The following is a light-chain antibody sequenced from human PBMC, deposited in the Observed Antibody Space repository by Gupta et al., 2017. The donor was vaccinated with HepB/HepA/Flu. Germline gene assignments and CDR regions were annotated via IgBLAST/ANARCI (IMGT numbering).Light chain of an antibody. CDR1: ALPKQY. CDR2: KDS. Sequence: SYELTQPPSVSVSPGQTARITCSGDALPKQYAYWYQQKPGQAPVVVIYKDSERPSGIPERFSGSSSGTTATLTISGVQAEDEADYYCQSADSSRGVFGGGTKLTVL. V-gene: IGLV3-25*03. CDR3: QSADSSRGV. J-gene: IGLJ2*01.